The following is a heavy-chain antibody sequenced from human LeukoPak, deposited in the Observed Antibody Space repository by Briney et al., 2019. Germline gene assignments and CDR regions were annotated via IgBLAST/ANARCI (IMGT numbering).Heavy chain of an antibody. V-gene: IGHV1-46*03. J-gene: IGHJ4*02. CDR1: GYTFTSCY. CDR2: INPSGGST. Sequence: PGASVKVSCKASGYTFTSCYMHWVRQAPGQGLEWMGIINPSGGSTSYAQKFQGRVTMTRDTSTNTVYMELSSLRSEDTAVYYCARGNRAKERITMVRGVPYAGFDYWGQGTLVTVSS. D-gene: IGHD3-10*01. CDR3: ARGNRAKERITMVRGVPYAGFDY.